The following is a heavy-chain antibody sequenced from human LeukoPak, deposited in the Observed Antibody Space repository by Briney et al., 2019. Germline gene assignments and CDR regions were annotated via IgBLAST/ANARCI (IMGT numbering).Heavy chain of an antibody. CDR3: ARPRDSSGYGGYDAFDI. Sequence: NRGESLKISCKGSGYSFTSYWIGWVRQMPGEGLEWIGIIYPGVSDDESRPAVQGQVTISADKSISTAYLEWSSLKASDTAMYYCARPRDSSGYGGYDAFDIWGQGTMVTVSS. CDR2: IYPGVSDD. CDR1: GYSFTSYW. J-gene: IGHJ3*02. V-gene: IGHV5-51*01. D-gene: IGHD3-22*01.